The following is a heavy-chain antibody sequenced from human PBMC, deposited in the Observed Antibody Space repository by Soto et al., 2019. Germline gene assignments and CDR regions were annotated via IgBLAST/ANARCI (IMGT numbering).Heavy chain of an antibody. CDR1: GFTVSSNY. J-gene: IGHJ4*02. V-gene: IGHV3-53*01. D-gene: IGHD3-22*01. Sequence: GSLRLSCAASGFTVSSNYMSWVRQAPGKGLEWVSVIYSGGSTYYADSVKGRFTISRDISKNTLYLQMNSLRAEDTAVYYCARGGHDISGYYIRLAYWGQGTLVTVSS. CDR3: ARGGHDISGYYIRLAY. CDR2: IYSGGST.